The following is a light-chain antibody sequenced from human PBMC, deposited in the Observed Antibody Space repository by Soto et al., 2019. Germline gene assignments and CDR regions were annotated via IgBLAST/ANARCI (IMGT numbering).Light chain of an antibody. V-gene: IGKV3-15*01. CDR2: GAS. Sequence: EIVMTQSPATLSVSPGERAILSCRASQSVSSNLAWYQQKPGQAPRLLIYGASTRATGIPARFSGSGSGTEFTLTISSLQSEDFAVYYCQQYNNWPPMITFGQGTRLEIK. CDR1: QSVSSN. J-gene: IGKJ5*01. CDR3: QQYNNWPPMIT.